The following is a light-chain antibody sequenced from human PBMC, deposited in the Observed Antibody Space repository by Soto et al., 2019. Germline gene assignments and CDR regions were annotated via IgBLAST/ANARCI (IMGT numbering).Light chain of an antibody. CDR2: EVS. Sequence: QSVLTQPPSASGSPGQSVTISCTGTSSDVGGYNYVSWYQQHPRKAPKLMIYEVSKRPSGVPDRFSGSKSGNTASLTVSGLQAEAEADYYCSSHGGANNFYVFGTGTKVTVL. CDR3: SSHGGANNFYV. J-gene: IGLJ1*01. V-gene: IGLV2-8*01. CDR1: SSDVGGYNY.